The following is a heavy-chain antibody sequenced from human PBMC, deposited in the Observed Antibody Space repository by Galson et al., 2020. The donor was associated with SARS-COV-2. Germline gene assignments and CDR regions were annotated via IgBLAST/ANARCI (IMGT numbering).Heavy chain of an antibody. CDR3: ARGPGMGSGRYRVDD. J-gene: IGHJ4*02. CDR2: IYYSGST. CDR1: GGSISSSGYS. V-gene: IGHV4-30-4*07. D-gene: IGHD6-25*01. Sequence: SETLSLTCAVSGGSISSSGYSWSWIRKTPGKGLEYIGYIYYSGSTYYTPSLKSLVSISVDTSKNQVSLKLSSVTAADTAVYYCARGPGMGSGRYRVDDWGQGALVTVSS.